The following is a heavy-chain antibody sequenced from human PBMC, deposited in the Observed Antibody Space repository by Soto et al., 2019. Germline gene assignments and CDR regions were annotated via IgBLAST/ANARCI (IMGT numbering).Heavy chain of an antibody. CDR3: ARGHIVVVTAPLIVDP. V-gene: IGHV3-30-3*01. D-gene: IGHD2-21*02. CDR2: ISYDGSNK. J-gene: IGHJ5*02. CDR1: GFTFSSYA. Sequence: HPGGSLRLSCASSGFTFSSYAMHCVRQAPGKGLEWVAVISYDGSNKYYADSVKGRFTISRDNSKNTLYLQMNSLRAEDTAVYYCARGHIVVVTAPLIVDPWGQGTLVTSPQ.